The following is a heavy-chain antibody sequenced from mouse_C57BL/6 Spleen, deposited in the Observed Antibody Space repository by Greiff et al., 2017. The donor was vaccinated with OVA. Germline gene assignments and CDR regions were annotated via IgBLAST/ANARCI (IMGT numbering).Heavy chain of an antibody. CDR1: GYSITSGYY. V-gene: IGHV3-6*01. CDR3: ARAYYSNYVGYFDV. J-gene: IGHJ1*03. Sequence: EVKVEESGPGLVKPSQSLSLTCSVTGYSITSGYYWNWIRQFPGNKLEWMGYISYDGSNNYNPSLKNRISITRDTSKNQFFLKLNSVTTEDTATYYCARAYYSNYVGYFDVWGTGTTVTVSS. CDR2: ISYDGSN. D-gene: IGHD2-5*01.